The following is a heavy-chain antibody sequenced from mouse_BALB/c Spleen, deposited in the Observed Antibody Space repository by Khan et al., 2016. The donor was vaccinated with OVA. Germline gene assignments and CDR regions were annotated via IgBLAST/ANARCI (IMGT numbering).Heavy chain of an antibody. CDR1: GYSITSDYA. CDR3: ARMSGGDFDY. Sequence: EVQLQESGPGLVKPSQSLSLTCTVTGYSITSDYAWNWIRQFPGNKLEWLGFISYSGNTNYNPSLKSRISVTRDTSKNKFFLQLNSVTTEDTATYYCARMSGGDFDYWGQGTTRTVSS. J-gene: IGHJ2*01. D-gene: IGHD4-1*01. V-gene: IGHV3-2*02. CDR2: ISYSGNT.